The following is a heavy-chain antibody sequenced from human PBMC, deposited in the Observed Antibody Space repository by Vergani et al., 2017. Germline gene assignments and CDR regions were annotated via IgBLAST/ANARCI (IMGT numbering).Heavy chain of an antibody. J-gene: IGHJ4*01. D-gene: IGHD2-15*01. Sequence: VELLESGGGLAQPGGSLRVSCSASGFSVTTYYMSWVRPAPGKGLEWVSVITIDGRTSYAESVRGRFTISRDTSRNAVYLQMNILRVEDTGVYYCTRSECSGTTCYGHYFNLWGNGILVTVSS. CDR2: ITIDGRT. CDR1: GFSVTTYY. CDR3: TRSECSGTTCYGHYFNL. V-gene: IGHV3-66*02.